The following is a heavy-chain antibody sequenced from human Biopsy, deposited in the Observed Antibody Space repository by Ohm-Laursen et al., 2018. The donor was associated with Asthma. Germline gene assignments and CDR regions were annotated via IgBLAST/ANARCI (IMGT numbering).Heavy chain of an antibody. Sequence: TLSLTCAVSGDSINSGGYSWDWIPPPPGKGLGWVAYLFYTGSPYYNPSLKSRVTISVDRSKRQFSLKVNSVTAADTAVYYCARMNTMIQAANYYSYAMDVWGQGTTVTVSS. CDR3: ARMNTMIQAANYYSYAMDV. CDR1: GDSINSGGYS. D-gene: IGHD3-22*01. J-gene: IGHJ6*02. CDR2: LFYTGSP. V-gene: IGHV4-30-2*01.